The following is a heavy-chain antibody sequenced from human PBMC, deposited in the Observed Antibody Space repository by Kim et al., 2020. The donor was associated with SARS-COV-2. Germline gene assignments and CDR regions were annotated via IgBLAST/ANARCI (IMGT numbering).Heavy chain of an antibody. V-gene: IGHV3-48*04. J-gene: IGHJ4*02. CDR2: ISSSSTI. Sequence: GGSLRLSCAASGFTFSSYSMNWVRQAPGKGLEWVSYISSSSTIYYADSVKGRFTISRDNAKNSLYLQMNSLRAEDTAVYYCARGGRSVVAATSYWGQGTL. CDR3: ARGGRSVVAATSY. D-gene: IGHD2-15*01. CDR1: GFTFSSYS.